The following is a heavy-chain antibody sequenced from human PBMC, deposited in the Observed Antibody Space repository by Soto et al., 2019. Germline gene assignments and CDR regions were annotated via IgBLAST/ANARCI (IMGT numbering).Heavy chain of an antibody. J-gene: IGHJ6*02. Sequence: QVQLVQSGAEVKKPGSSVKVSCKASGGTFSSYAISWVRQAPGQGLEWMGGIIPIFGTANYAQKFQGRVTITADESTSTAFMELSSLRSEDTAVYYCARGGYSSGWYHYYGMDVWGQGTTVTVSS. CDR3: ARGGYSSGWYHYYGMDV. D-gene: IGHD6-19*01. CDR2: IIPIFGTA. V-gene: IGHV1-69*01. CDR1: GGTFSSYA.